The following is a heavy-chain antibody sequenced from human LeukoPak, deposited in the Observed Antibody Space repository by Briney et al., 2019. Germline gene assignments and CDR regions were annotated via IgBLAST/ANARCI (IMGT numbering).Heavy chain of an antibody. D-gene: IGHD6-19*01. Sequence: ASVKVSCKASGYAFTSLDINWVRQATGQGLEWMGWMNPNSGFTSSAQKFQGRLTMTRDTSISIAYMELTSLTSEDTAMYYCARVAGSADYWGQGTLVTVSS. CDR2: MNPNSGFT. CDR1: GYAFTSLD. J-gene: IGHJ4*02. CDR3: ARVAGSADY. V-gene: IGHV1-8*01.